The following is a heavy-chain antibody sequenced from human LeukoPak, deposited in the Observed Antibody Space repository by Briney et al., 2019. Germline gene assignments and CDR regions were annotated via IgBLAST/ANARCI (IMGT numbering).Heavy chain of an antibody. CDR3: ATDFYDST. J-gene: IGHJ5*02. CDR1: GFTFSNAW. Sequence: GGSLRLSCAASGFTFSNAWINWVRQAPGKGLEWVGRIRSNSDGGTIDYAAPVKGRFTLSRDDSKDTLYLQMNSLQTEDTAVYYCATDFYDSTWGQGTLVTVSS. V-gene: IGHV3-15*07. CDR2: IRSNSDGGTI. D-gene: IGHD3-22*01.